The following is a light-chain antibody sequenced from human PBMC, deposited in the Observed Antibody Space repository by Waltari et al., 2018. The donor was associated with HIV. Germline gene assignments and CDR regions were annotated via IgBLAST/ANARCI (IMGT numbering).Light chain of an antibody. CDR3: QSYDSSLSGSI. CDR1: SSNIGAGYD. V-gene: IGLV1-40*01. Sequence: LTQPPSVSGAPGQRVTISCTGSSSNIGAGYDVHWYQQLPGTAPKLLINGNINRPSGVPDRFSDSKSGTSASLAITGLQAEDEADYYCQSYDSSLSGSIFGGGTKLTVL. CDR2: GNI. J-gene: IGLJ2*01.